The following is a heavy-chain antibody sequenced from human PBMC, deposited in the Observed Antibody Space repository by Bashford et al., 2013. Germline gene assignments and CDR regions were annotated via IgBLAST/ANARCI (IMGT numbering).Heavy chain of an antibody. Sequence: ASVKVSCKASGYTFTGYYMHWVRQAPGQGLEWMGWINPNSGGTKYAQNFQGWVTMTRDTSISTAYMELSRLRSDDTAVYYCAKATTSLYGMDVWGQGTTVTVSS. CDR3: AKATTSLYGMDV. J-gene: IGHJ6*02. CDR2: INPNSGGT. D-gene: IGHD1-14*01. V-gene: IGHV1-2*04. CDR1: GYTFTGYY.